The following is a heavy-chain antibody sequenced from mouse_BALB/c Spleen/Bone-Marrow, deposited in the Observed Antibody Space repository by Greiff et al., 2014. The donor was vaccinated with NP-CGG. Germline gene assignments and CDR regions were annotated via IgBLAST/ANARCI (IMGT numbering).Heavy chain of an antibody. CDR1: GFTFSSFG. D-gene: IGHD2-4*01. Sequence: DVKLQESGGGLAQPGGSRKLSCAASGFTFSSFGMRWVRQAPEKGLEWVAYISNGSSTIYYADTVKGRFTISRDNPKNTLFLQMTSLRSEDTAMYYCARKGAMITHYYAMDYWGQGTSVTVSS. J-gene: IGHJ4*01. CDR2: ISNGSSTI. V-gene: IGHV5-17*02. CDR3: ARKGAMITHYYAMDY.